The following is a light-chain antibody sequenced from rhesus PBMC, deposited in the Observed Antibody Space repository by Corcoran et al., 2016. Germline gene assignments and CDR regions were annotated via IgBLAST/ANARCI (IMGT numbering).Light chain of an antibody. CDR2: GAS. V-gene: IGKV3-53*01. CDR1: QSVSSY. Sequence: QVILTQSPASLSLSPGERATLSCRASQSVSSYLAWYQQQPGQAPRLLIYGASYRATGIPDRFSGSGSGTEFTLTFSRLEPEDFAVYFGQKYSSSPHSFGQGTKVEIK. J-gene: IGKJ2*01. CDR3: QKYSSSPHS.